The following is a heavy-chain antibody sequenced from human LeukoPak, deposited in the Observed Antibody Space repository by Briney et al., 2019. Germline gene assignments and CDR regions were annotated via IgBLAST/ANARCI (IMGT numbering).Heavy chain of an antibody. D-gene: IGHD3-10*01. V-gene: IGHV3-23*01. CDR3: AKAAYYYGSGSYGNWFDP. J-gene: IGHJ5*02. Sequence: PGGSLRLSCAASGFTFSSYAMSWVRQAPAKGLEWVSAISGSGGSTYYADSVKGRFTISRDNSKNTLYLQMNSLRAEDTAVYYCAKAAYYYGSGSYGNWFDPWGQGTLVTVSS. CDR1: GFTFSSYA. CDR2: ISGSGGST.